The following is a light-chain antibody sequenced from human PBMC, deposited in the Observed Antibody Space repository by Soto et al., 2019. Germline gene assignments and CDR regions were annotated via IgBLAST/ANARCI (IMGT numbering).Light chain of an antibody. J-gene: IGLJ3*02. V-gene: IGLV2-23*02. CDR1: SSDVGLYNL. CDR3: CSYVGSSILM. CDR2: EVN. Sequence: QSALTQPASVSGSPGQSITISCTGTSSDVGLYNLVSWYQQLPGKAPKLIIYEVNERPSGISDRFSGSKSGNTASLIISGLQDEDEADYYCCSYVGSSILMFGGGTKLTVL.